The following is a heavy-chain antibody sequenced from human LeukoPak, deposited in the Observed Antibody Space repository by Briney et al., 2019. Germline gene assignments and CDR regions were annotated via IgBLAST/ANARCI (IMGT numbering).Heavy chain of an antibody. CDR2: ISGNSGTM. CDR1: GFSFEDYA. D-gene: IGHD2-21*02. CDR3: TRDSGYCGGDCYSYDY. Sequence: PGGSLRLSCAASGFSFEDYAMHWVRQAPGKGLEWVSGISGNSGTMGYADSVKGRFTISRDNAKNTLFLQMNSLRAEDTAIYYCTRDSGYCGGDCYSYDYWGQGTQVTVSS. J-gene: IGHJ4*02. V-gene: IGHV3-9*01.